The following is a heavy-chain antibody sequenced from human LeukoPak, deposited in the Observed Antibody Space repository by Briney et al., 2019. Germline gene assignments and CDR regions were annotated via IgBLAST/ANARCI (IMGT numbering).Heavy chain of an antibody. CDR2: VYTSGST. Sequence: SETLSLTCTVSGGSISSGSYYWSWIRQPAGKGLEWIGRVYTSGSTNYNPSLKSRVTISVDTSKNQFSLKLTSVTAADTAVYYCARGGSYYMDVWGKGTTVTVSS. V-gene: IGHV4-61*02. CDR1: GGSISSGSYY. D-gene: IGHD1-1*01. CDR3: ARGGSYYMDV. J-gene: IGHJ6*03.